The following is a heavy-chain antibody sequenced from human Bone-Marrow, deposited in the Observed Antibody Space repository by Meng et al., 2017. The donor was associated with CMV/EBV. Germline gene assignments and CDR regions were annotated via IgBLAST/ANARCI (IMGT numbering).Heavy chain of an antibody. CDR1: GFTFTSSA. V-gene: IGHV1-58*01. CDR2: IVVGSGNT. J-gene: IGHJ4*02. D-gene: IGHD3-22*01. Sequence: SVKVSCKASGFTFTSSAVQWVRQARGQRLEWIGWIVVGSGNTNYAQKFQERVTITRDMSTSTAYMELSSLRSEDTAVYYCAREGQYYYDSSGSFDYWGQGTLVTVSS. CDR3: AREGQYYYDSSGSFDY.